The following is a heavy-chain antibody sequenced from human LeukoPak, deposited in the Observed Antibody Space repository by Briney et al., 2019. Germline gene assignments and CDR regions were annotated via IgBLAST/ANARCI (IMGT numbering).Heavy chain of an antibody. CDR3: AGSRGLRYFDWLPAFDY. V-gene: IGHV4-34*01. J-gene: IGHJ4*02. CDR2: INHSGST. D-gene: IGHD3-9*01. CDR1: GGSFSGYY. Sequence: SETLSLTCAVYGGSFSGYYWSWIRQPPGKGLEWIGEINHSGSTNYNPSLKSRVTISVDTSKNQFSLKLSSVTAADTAVYYCAGSRGLRYFDWLPAFDYWGQGILVTVSS.